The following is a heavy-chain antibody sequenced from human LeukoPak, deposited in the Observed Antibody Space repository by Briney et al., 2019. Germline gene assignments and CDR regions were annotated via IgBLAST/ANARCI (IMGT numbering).Heavy chain of an antibody. J-gene: IGHJ5*02. D-gene: IGHD2-2*01. CDR3: ARGYCSSTSCYAFVDWFDP. CDR1: GYSFTSYW. CDR2: IYPSDSDT. V-gene: IGHV5-51*01. Sequence: GESLKISCKGSGYSFTSYWISWVRQMPGKGLEWRGIIYPSDSDTRYSPSFQGQVTISADKSISTAYLQWSSLKPSDTAMYYCARGYCSSTSCYAFVDWFDPWGQGTLVTVSS.